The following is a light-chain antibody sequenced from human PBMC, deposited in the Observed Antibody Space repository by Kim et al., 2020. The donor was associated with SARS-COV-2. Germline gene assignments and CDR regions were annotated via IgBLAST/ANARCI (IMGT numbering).Light chain of an antibody. CDR2: DVN. CDR1: RSDLGGYNY. Sequence: QSALTQPASVSGSPGQSITIPCTGTRSDLGGYNYVSWYQQHPGKAPKLMIYDVNKRPSGVSDRFSGSKSGNTASLTISGLQAEDEADYYCSSFTSTSPLVFGTGTKVAVL. CDR3: SSFTSTSPLV. V-gene: IGLV2-14*01. J-gene: IGLJ1*01.